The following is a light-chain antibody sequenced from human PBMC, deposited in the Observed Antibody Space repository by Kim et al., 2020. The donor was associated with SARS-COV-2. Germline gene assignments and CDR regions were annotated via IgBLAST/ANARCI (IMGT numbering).Light chain of an antibody. V-gene: IGLV1-51*01. CDR3: GTWDSSLSAVV. CDR2: DNN. Sequence: GQKVTSSCSGGSSNIGNNYVSWYQQRPGTAPKHLIYDNNKRPSGIPDRFSGSKSGTSATLGITGLQTGDEADYYCGTWDSSLSAVVFGGGTKLTVL. CDR1: SSNIGNNY. J-gene: IGLJ2*01.